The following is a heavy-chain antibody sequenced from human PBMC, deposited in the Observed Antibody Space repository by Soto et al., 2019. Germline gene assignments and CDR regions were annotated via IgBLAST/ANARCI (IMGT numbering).Heavy chain of an antibody. Sequence: EVQLVESGGGMVQPGRSLRLSCVASGFIADDYAMHWVRQAPGKGLEWVSGISSNSATINYADSVKGRFTISRDNAKNSLFLQMNSLRPEDTAFYYCVKDMKWGGMTTIHYFDSWGQGTLVTVSS. J-gene: IGHJ4*02. D-gene: IGHD4-17*01. CDR1: GFIADDYA. V-gene: IGHV3-9*02. CDR2: ISSNSATI. CDR3: VKDMKWGGMTTIHYFDS.